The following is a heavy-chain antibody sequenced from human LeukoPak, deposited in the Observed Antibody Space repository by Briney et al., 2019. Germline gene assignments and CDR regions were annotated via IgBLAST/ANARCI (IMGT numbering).Heavy chain of an antibody. V-gene: IGHV1-2*02. CDR1: GYTFTGYH. CDR2: INPNTGDT. Sequence: ASVKVSCKASGYTFTGYHMHWVRQAPGQGLEWMGWINPNTGDTNYAQKFQGRVTMTRDTSIDTAYVELSRLKTDDTAVYYCARNTNYFGSGNSFDYWGQGTLVTVSS. CDR3: ARNTNYFGSGNSFDY. D-gene: IGHD3-10*01. J-gene: IGHJ4*02.